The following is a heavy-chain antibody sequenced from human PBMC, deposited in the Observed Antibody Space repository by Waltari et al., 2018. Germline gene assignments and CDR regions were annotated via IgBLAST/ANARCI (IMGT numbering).Heavy chain of an antibody. Sequence: EVQLVETGGGLIQPGGSLRLSCAASGFTVSSNYMSWVRQAPGKGLEWVSVIYSGGSTYYADSVKGRFTISRDNSKNTLYLQMNSLRAEDTAVYYCARGQVFGYSYGYFGYWGQGTLVTVSS. CDR2: IYSGGST. V-gene: IGHV3-53*02. J-gene: IGHJ4*02. D-gene: IGHD5-18*01. CDR3: ARGQVFGYSYGYFGY. CDR1: GFTVSSNY.